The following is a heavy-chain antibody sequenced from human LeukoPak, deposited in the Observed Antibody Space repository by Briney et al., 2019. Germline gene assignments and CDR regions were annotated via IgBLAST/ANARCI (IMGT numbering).Heavy chain of an antibody. J-gene: IGHJ4*02. CDR1: GYTLTELS. Sequence: ASVKVSCKVSGYTLTELSMHWVRQAPGKGLEWMGGFDPEDGETIYAQKFQGRVTMTEDTSTDTAYMELSSLRSEDTAVYYCVGKRDGYNYFDYWGQGTLVTVSS. V-gene: IGHV1-24*01. CDR2: FDPEDGET. D-gene: IGHD5-24*01. CDR3: VGKRDGYNYFDY.